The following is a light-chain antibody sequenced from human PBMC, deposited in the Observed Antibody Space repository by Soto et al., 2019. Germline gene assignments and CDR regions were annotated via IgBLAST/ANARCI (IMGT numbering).Light chain of an antibody. V-gene: IGKV3-20*01. CDR3: QHYNSYSEA. Sequence: EIVLTQSPGTLSLSPGERATLSCRASQSVSSDLAWYQQKPGQAPRLLIYAASSRATGIPDRFTGSGSGTDFTLTISRLEPEDFATYYCQHYNSYSEAFGQGTKVELK. CDR2: AAS. J-gene: IGKJ1*01. CDR1: QSVSSD.